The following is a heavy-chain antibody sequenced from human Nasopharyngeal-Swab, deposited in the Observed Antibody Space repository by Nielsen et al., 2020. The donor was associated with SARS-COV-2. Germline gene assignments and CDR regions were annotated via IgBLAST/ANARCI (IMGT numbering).Heavy chain of an antibody. J-gene: IGHJ4*02. D-gene: IGHD2-15*01. CDR1: RFTFRRRP. V-gene: IGHV3-30*03. CDR3: ASLRADTPDFAY. Sequence: GASLKISCVASRFTFRRRPMHWVRQAPGKGLEWVTVISSDGSDKQYVDSVKGRFTISRDNSKNTLYLQVKSLRADDTGLYYCASLRADTPDFAYLGQGTLVTVSS. CDR2: ISSDGSDK.